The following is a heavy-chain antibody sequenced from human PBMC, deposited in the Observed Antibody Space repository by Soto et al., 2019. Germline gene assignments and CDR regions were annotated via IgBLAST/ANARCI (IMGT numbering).Heavy chain of an antibody. D-gene: IGHD2-15*01. Sequence: QITLKESGPTLVKPTQTLTLTCTFSGFSLSTSGVGVGWIRQPPGKALEWLALIYWDDDKRYSASLKSRLTINKATSKNQVVLTMTNMDPVDTATYYCAHLLGYCSGGSCYSIPDAFDIWGQGTMVTVSS. V-gene: IGHV2-5*02. CDR1: GFSLSTSGVG. CDR2: IYWDDDK. CDR3: AHLLGYCSGGSCYSIPDAFDI. J-gene: IGHJ3*02.